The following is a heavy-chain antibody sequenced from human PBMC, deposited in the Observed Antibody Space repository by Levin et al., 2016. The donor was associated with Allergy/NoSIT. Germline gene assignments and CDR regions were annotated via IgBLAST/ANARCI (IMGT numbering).Heavy chain of an antibody. CDR2: INTNTGNP. CDR3: AREGIAAAGPYFDY. D-gene: IGHD6-13*01. J-gene: IGHJ4*02. V-gene: IGHV7-4-1*02. Sequence: WVRQAPGQGLEWMGWINTNTGNPTYAQGFTGRFVFSLDTSVSTAYLQISSLKAEDTAVYYCAREGIAAAGPYFDYWGQGTLVTVSS.